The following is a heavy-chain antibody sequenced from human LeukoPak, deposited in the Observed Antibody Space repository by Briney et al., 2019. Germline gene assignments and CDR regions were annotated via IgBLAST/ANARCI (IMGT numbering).Heavy chain of an antibody. CDR1: GGSISSYY. CDR3: ARHRLSGYSHGLFDY. D-gene: IGHD5-18*01. J-gene: IGHJ4*02. V-gene: IGHV4-59*08. Sequence: PSETLSLTCTVSGGSISSYYWSGIRQAPGKGGEDIGYIYDSGSTNYNASLKSRVTISVDTSKNQFSLKVSFVTAADTAVYYCARHRLSGYSHGLFDYWGQGTLVTVSS. CDR2: IYDSGST.